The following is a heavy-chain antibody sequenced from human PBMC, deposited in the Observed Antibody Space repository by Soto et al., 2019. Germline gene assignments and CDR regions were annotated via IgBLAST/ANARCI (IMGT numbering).Heavy chain of an antibody. J-gene: IGHJ4*02. CDR3: ARIPYYYDSSGYHYYFDY. Sequence: SETLSLTCTVPGGSISSYYWSWIRQPPGKGLEWIGYIYYSGSTNYNPSLKSRVTISVDTSKNQFSLKLSSVTAADTAVYYCARIPYYYDSSGYHYYFDYWGQGTLVTVSS. CDR1: GGSISSYY. V-gene: IGHV4-59*01. CDR2: IYYSGST. D-gene: IGHD3-22*01.